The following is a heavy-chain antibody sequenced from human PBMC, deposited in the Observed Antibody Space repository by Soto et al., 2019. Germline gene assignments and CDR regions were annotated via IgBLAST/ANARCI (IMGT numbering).Heavy chain of an antibody. J-gene: IGHJ6*02. CDR1: GFIFRSYA. CDR3: ASYSRGDWGSYYFYGLDV. D-gene: IGHD6-19*01. V-gene: IGHV3-30-3*01. CDR2: ISSDGNKK. Sequence: GGSLRLSCAASGFIFRSYAVHWVRQAPGRGLEWVSVISSDGNKKDYADFVKGRFTISRDNSKNRLYLQMNSLRVDDTAVYYCASYSRGDWGSYYFYGLDVWGQGTTVTVSS.